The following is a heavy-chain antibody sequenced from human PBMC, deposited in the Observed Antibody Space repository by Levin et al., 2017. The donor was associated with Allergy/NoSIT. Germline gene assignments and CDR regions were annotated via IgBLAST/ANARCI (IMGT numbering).Heavy chain of an antibody. D-gene: IGHD2-21*02. J-gene: IGHJ3*02. V-gene: IGHV3-30*18. CDR1: GFTFSSYG. Sequence: GESLKISCAASGFTFSSYGMHWVRQAPGKGLEWVAVISYDGSNKYYADSVKGRFTISRDNSKNTLYLQMNSLRAEDTAVYYCAKADCGGDCYNHDAFDIWGQGTMVTVSS. CDR3: AKADCGGDCYNHDAFDI. CDR2: ISYDGSNK.